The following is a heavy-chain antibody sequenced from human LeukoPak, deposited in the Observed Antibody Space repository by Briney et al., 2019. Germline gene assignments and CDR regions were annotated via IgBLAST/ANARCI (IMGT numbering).Heavy chain of an antibody. CDR1: GFTFSSYS. V-gene: IGHV3-21*01. J-gene: IGHJ4*02. CDR3: ARGDSSFSHTLDY. CDR2: ISRSSTSI. D-gene: IGHD3-22*01. Sequence: SGGSLTLSCAASGFTFSSYSMNWVRQAPAKGLAWVSTISRSSTSIYYTDSVKGRFTSSGDNATSSLYLRMNSLRAENTAGYYCARGDSSFSHTLDYWGQGTLVTVSP.